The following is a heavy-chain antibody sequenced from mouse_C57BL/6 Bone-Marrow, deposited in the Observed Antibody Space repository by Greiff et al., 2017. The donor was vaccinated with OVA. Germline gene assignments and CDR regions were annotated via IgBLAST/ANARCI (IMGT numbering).Heavy chain of an antibody. V-gene: IGHV1-39*01. CDR2: INPNYGTT. CDR3: ARSDDYVLAWFAY. Sequence: LEESGPELVKPGASVKISCKASGYSFTDYNMNWVKQSNGKSLEWIGVINPNYGTTSYNQKFKGKATLTVDQSSSTAYMQLNSLTSEDSAVYYCARSDDYVLAWFAYWGQGTLVTVSA. D-gene: IGHD2-4*01. CDR1: GYSFTDYN. J-gene: IGHJ3*01.